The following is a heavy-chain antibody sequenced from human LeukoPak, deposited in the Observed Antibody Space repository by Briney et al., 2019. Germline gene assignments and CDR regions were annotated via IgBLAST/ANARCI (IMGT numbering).Heavy chain of an antibody. CDR2: IKQDGSEK. D-gene: IGHD6-19*01. V-gene: IGHV3-7*01. J-gene: IGHJ5*02. CDR3: TGGIGWLCDT. CDR1: GFTFSSYW. Sequence: PGGSLRLSCAASGFTFSSYWMSWVRQVPGKGLEWVAKIKQDGSEKYYVDSVKGRFTISRDNAETSLYLQMNSLRAEDTAMYFCTGGIGWLCDTWCQGTLVTGSS.